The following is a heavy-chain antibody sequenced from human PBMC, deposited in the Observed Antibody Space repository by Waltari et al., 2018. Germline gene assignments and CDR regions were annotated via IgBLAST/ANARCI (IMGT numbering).Heavy chain of an antibody. J-gene: IGHJ5*02. CDR1: GGSFSGYY. CDR3: ASLPPRLYDFWSGRNIGGWFDP. V-gene: IGHV4-34*01. CDR2: IHQSGRT. Sequence: QVQLQQWGAGLLKPSETLSLTCAVYGGSFSGYYWSWIRQPPGKGLEWIGEIHQSGRTNYNPALKSRGTISVDTSKNQCSRKLGSVTAADTAVYYCASLPPRLYDFWSGRNIGGWFDPWGQGTLVTVSS. D-gene: IGHD3-3*01.